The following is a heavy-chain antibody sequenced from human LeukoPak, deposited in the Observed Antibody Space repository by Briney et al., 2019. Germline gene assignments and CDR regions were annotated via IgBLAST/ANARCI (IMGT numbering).Heavy chain of an antibody. Sequence: PSETLSLTCSVSGDSIRNYYWSWIRQTPGRGLEWIGYFYYSGTSNYNPSLKSRVTISVDTSKNQFSLKLSSVTAADTAVYYCARDRTTLTRGAFDIWGQGTMVTVSS. CDR2: FYYSGTS. CDR1: GDSIRNYY. CDR3: ARDRTTLTRGAFDI. J-gene: IGHJ3*02. V-gene: IGHV4-59*01. D-gene: IGHD4-11*01.